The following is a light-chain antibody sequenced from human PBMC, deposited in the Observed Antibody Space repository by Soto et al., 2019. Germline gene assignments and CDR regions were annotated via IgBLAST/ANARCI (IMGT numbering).Light chain of an antibody. Sequence: DIQMTQSASSLTAYVGDRVTITCRASQSISNYLNWYQQKPGKAPKLLMYAASSLQSGVPSRFSGSGSGTDFTLTISSLQPEDFATYYCQQSYSTPRTFGQGTKVEIK. CDR1: QSISNY. CDR2: AAS. CDR3: QQSYSTPRT. J-gene: IGKJ1*01. V-gene: IGKV1-39*01.